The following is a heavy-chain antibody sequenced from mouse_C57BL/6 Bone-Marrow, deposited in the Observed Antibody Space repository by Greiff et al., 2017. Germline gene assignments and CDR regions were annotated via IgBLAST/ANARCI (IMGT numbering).Heavy chain of an antibody. CDR3: ASCTTVVATDYAMDY. V-gene: IGHV1-81*01. CDR2: IYPRSGNT. CDR1: GYTFTSYG. J-gene: IGHJ4*01. Sequence: QVQLQQSGAELARPGASVKLSCKASGYTFTSYGISWVKQRTGQGLEWIGEIYPRSGNTYYNEKFKGKATLTADKSSSTAYMELRSLTSEDSAVYFCASCTTVVATDYAMDYWGQGTSVTVSS. D-gene: IGHD1-1*01.